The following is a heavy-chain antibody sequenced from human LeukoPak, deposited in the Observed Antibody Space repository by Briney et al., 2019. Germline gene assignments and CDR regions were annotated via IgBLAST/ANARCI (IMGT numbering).Heavy chain of an antibody. J-gene: IGHJ4*02. D-gene: IGHD3-16*01. CDR2: IKQDGSEK. CDR1: GFTFRSYW. CDR3: ARDGAPFDF. V-gene: IGHV3-7*04. Sequence: GGSLRLSCAASGFTFRSYWMSWVRQAPGKGLEWVANIKQDGSEKYYVGSVKGRFTISRDNAKSSLYLQMNSLRAEDTAVYYCARDGAPFDFWGQGTLVTVSS.